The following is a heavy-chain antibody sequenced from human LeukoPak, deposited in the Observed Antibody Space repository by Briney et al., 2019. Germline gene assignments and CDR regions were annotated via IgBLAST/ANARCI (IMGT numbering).Heavy chain of an antibody. D-gene: IGHD2-2*02. CDR3: ARAPPDWECSNSICYTWYFDL. Sequence: PGGSLRLSCAASGFMFSDYYMSWIRQAPGKGLEWVSYISPSGSTIFYADSVKGRFTISRDNAKNSLFLQMNNLGVEDTAVYSCARAPPDWECSNSICYTWYFDLWGRGTLVTVSS. CDR1: GFMFSDYY. V-gene: IGHV3-11*04. J-gene: IGHJ2*01. CDR2: ISPSGSTI.